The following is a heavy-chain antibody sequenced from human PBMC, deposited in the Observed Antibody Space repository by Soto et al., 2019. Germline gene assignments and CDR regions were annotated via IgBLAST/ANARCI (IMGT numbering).Heavy chain of an antibody. V-gene: IGHV3-7*01. D-gene: IGHD5-12*01. CDR2: IKQDGSEK. Sequence: EVQLVESGGGLVQPGGSLRLSCAASGFTFSSYWMSWVRQAPGKGLEWVANIKQDGSEKYYVDSVKGRFTISRDNAKNSLYLQMNSLRAEDTAVYYCAREKGSGYDDAFDIWGQGTMVTVSS. CDR1: GFTFSSYW. CDR3: AREKGSGYDDAFDI. J-gene: IGHJ3*02.